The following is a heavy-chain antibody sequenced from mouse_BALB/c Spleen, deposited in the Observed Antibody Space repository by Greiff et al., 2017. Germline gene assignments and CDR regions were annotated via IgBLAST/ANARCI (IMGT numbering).Heavy chain of an antibody. D-gene: IGHD1-2*01. CDR3: ARDRRLPYYAMDY. Sequence: QVQLKESGPGLVAPSQSLSITCTVSGFSLTSYGVHWVRQPPGKGLEWLGVIWAGGSTTYNSALMSRLSISKDNSKSQVFLKMNSLQTDDTAMYYCARDRRLPYYAMDYWGQGTSVTVSS. CDR1: GFSLTSYG. J-gene: IGHJ4*01. V-gene: IGHV2-9*02. CDR2: IWAGGST.